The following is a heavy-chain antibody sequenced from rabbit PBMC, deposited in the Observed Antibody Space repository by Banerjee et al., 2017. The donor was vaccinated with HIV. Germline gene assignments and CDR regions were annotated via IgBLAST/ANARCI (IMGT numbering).Heavy chain of an antibody. Sequence: QQQLEESGGGLVKPGGTLTLTCTASGFDLSSYYYMSWVRQAPGKGLEWIACIDIRSSGSTWYASWVNGRFTISRSTSLNTVDLKMTSLTAADTATYFCARGYAGYAGYVYAMDYFNLWGQGTLVTVS. CDR1: GFDLSSYYY. V-gene: IGHV1S43*01. CDR3: ARGYAGYAGYVYAMDYFNL. J-gene: IGHJ4*01. CDR2: IDIRSSGST. D-gene: IGHD6-1*01.